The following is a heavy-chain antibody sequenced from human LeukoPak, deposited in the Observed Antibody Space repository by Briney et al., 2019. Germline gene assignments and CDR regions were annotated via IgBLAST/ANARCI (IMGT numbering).Heavy chain of an antibody. CDR3: ARDGALRGDRFDP. Sequence: PPGQGLEWIGEICHSGATHYNPSLKSRVTFSLDKSKNHFSLNLRFVTAADTAVDYCARDGALRGDRFDPWGQGTLVTVSS. CDR2: ICHSGAT. J-gene: IGHJ5*02. V-gene: IGHV4-4*02. D-gene: IGHD3-10*01.